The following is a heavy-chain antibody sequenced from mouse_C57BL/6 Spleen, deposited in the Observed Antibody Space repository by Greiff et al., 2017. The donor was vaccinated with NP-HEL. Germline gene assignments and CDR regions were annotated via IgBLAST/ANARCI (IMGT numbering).Heavy chain of an antibody. V-gene: IGHV1-26*01. CDR2: INPNNGGT. D-gene: IGHD3-2*02. CDR3: ADSSGYYAMDY. CDR1: GYTFTDYY. Sequence: EVQLQQSGPELVKPGASVKISCKASGYTFTDYYMNWVKQSHGKSLEWIGDINPNNGGTSYNQKFKGKATLTVDKSSCTAYMELRSLTSEDSAVYYCADSSGYYAMDYWGQGTSVTVSS. J-gene: IGHJ4*01.